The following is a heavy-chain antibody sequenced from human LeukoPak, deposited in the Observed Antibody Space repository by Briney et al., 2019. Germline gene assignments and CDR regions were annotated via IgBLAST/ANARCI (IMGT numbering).Heavy chain of an antibody. D-gene: IGHD2-2*02. Sequence: ASVKVSCKASGYTFTGYYMHWVRQAPGQGLEWMGWINPNSGGTNYAQKFQGRVTMTRDTSISTAYMELSRLRSDDTAVYYCARVSHYCSSTSCYTFDYWGQGTLVTVSS. V-gene: IGHV1-2*02. J-gene: IGHJ4*02. CDR3: ARVSHYCSSTSCYTFDY. CDR2: INPNSGGT. CDR1: GYTFTGYY.